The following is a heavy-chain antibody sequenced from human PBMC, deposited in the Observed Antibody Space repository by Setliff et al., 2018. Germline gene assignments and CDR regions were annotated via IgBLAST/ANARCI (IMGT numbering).Heavy chain of an antibody. CDR3: ARARGSGARAFDI. V-gene: IGHV1-3*04. Sequence: ASVKVSCKASGYIFTSNAIHWVRQAPGQRLEWMGWISTAGGDAKYSQKFQDRVTITRDTSATTAYIGLSSLRSEDTAVYYCARARGSGARAFDIWGQGTMVTVSS. CDR1: GYIFTSNA. CDR2: ISTAGGDA. J-gene: IGHJ3*02. D-gene: IGHD1-26*01.